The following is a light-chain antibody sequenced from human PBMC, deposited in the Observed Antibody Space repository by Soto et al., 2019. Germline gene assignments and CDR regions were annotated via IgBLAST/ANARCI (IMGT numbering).Light chain of an antibody. CDR2: SDS. Sequence: QAVVIQPPSASGTPGQRVTMSCSGSGSNIGSNSVNWYQQLPQTAPKLLIHSDSQRPSGVPDRFSASKSGTSASLAISGLQSEDEAEYYCGVWDDSLNGPIFGGGTKVTVL. J-gene: IGLJ2*01. CDR1: GSNIGSNS. CDR3: GVWDDSLNGPI. V-gene: IGLV1-44*01.